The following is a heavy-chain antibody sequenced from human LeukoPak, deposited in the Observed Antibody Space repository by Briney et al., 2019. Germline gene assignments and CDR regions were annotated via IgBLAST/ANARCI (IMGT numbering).Heavy chain of an antibody. CDR1: GFTFSAYW. D-gene: IGHD2-2*01. Sequence: HPGGSLRLSCAASGFTFSAYWMSWVRQAPGKGLEWVANIKQVGSDKFYVDSVKGRFTISRDNAKNSMYLQMNSLRAEDTAVYYCARVLPVASRDYWGQGTLVTVSS. CDR2: IKQVGSDK. CDR3: ARVLPVASRDY. J-gene: IGHJ4*02. V-gene: IGHV3-7*01.